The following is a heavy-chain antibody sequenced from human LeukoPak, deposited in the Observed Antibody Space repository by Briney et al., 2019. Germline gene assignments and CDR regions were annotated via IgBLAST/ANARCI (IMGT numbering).Heavy chain of an antibody. J-gene: IGHJ3*02. D-gene: IGHD2-8*01. CDR1: GYTFTGPY. Sequence: ASVKVSCKASGYTFTGPYMHWVRQAPGPGLEWMGWITSDSGSTKYAEKIQGSAIMTRVTSMSTAYTALSTLKSDDTAVYYCARWRVHSWCEAFDIWGQGTTVTVSS. CDR2: ITSDSGST. CDR3: ARWRVHSWCEAFDI. V-gene: IGHV1-2*02.